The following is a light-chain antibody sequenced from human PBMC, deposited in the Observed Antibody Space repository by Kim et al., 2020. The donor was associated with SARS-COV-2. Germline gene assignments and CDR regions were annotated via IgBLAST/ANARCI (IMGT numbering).Light chain of an antibody. J-gene: IGLJ2*01. CDR3: NSRDSSGNHLDVV. CDR1: SLRNNN. CDR2: GKN. V-gene: IGLV3-19*01. Sequence: GKSVRITCQGDSLRNNNVSWYQQKPGQAPVLVIYGKNNRPSGIPDRFSGSSSGNTASLAITGAQAEDEADYYCNSRDSSGNHLDVVFGGGTQLTVL.